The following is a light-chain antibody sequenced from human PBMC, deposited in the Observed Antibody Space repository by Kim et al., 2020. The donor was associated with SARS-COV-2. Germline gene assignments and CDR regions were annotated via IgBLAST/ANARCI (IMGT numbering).Light chain of an antibody. J-gene: IGKJ1*01. Sequence: CPGERATLSCRATQSVSANYLAWYQHKRGQAPRLLIYGASTRATGIPDRFTGSGSGTDFTLTISRLEPEDFAVYYCQQYDILPRTFGQGTKVDIK. CDR3: QQYDILPRT. V-gene: IGKV3-20*01. CDR2: GAS. CDR1: QSVSANY.